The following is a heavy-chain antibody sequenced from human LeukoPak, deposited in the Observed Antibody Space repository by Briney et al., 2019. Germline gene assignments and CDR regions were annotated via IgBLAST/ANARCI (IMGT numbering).Heavy chain of an antibody. V-gene: IGHV3-23*01. D-gene: IGHD1-14*01. CDR1: GFTFSSYA. CDR2: ISGSGGST. CDR3: ANFHRSTFDY. Sequence: PGWSLRLSCAASGFTFSSYAMSWVRQASGKGLEWVSAISGSGGSTYYADSVKGRFTISRDNSKNTLYLQMNSLRAEDTAVYYCANFHRSTFDYWGQGTLVTVSS. J-gene: IGHJ4*02.